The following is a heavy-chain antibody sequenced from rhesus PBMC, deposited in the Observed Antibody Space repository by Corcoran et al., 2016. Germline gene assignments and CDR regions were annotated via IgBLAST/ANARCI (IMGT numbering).Heavy chain of an antibody. Sequence: QVQLQESGPGVVKLSETPSLTCAVSGGSISDSYRWNRTRQAPGKGRVWRGLIYGSSTSTNYTPSLKSRVTISKVTSMNQFSLKLSSVTAADTAVYYCARDERGGYYSGRNYGLDSWGQGVVVTVSS. J-gene: IGHJ6*01. CDR3: ARDERGGYYSGRNYGLDS. CDR1: GGSISDSYR. V-gene: IGHV4S18*01. D-gene: IGHD3-16*01. CDR2: IYGSSTST.